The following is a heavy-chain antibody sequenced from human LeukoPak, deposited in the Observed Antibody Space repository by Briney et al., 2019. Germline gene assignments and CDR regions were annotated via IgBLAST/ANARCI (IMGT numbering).Heavy chain of an antibody. Sequence: PGGSLRLSCAASGFTFSSYGMHWVRQAPGKGLEWVAVISYDGSNKYYADSVKGRFTISRDNSKNTLYLQMNSLRAEDTAVYYCAKDLADDFWSGYYENYYYYYGMDVWGQGTTVTVSS. J-gene: IGHJ6*02. V-gene: IGHV3-30*18. CDR2: ISYDGSNK. CDR1: GFTFSSYG. CDR3: AKDLADDFWSGYYENYYYYYGMDV. D-gene: IGHD3-3*01.